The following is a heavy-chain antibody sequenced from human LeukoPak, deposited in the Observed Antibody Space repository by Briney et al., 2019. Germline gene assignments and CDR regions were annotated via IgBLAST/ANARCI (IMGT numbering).Heavy chain of an antibody. CDR1: GGTFSSYA. CDR3: ARGQLYGDYSHRWVYFDY. V-gene: IGHV1-69*06. D-gene: IGHD4-17*01. Sequence: GASVKVSCKASGGTFSSYAISWVRQAPGQGLEWMGGIIPIFGTANYAQKFQGRVTITADKSTSTAYMELSSLRSGDTAVYYCARGQLYGDYSHRWVYFDYWGQGTLVTVSS. CDR2: IIPIFGTA. J-gene: IGHJ4*02.